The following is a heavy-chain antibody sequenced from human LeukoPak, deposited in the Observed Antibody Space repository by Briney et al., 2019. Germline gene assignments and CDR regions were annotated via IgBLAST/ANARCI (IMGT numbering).Heavy chain of an antibody. CDR3: ARSSGWYVGFDY. V-gene: IGHV4-30-2*01. Sequence: SQTLSLTCAVSGGSISSGGYSWRWIRQPPGKGLEWIGYIYHSGSTYYNPSLRSRVTISVDRSKNQFSLKLSSVTAADTAVYYCARSSGWYVGFDYWGQGTLVTVSS. CDR1: GGSISSGGYS. CDR2: IYHSGST. J-gene: IGHJ4*02. D-gene: IGHD6-19*01.